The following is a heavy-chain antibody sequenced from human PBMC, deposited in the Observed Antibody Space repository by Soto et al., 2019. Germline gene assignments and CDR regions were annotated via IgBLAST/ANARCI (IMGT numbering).Heavy chain of an antibody. CDR1: GYSFTSYW. Sequence: PGESLKISCKGSGYSFTSYWIGWVRQMPGKGLELMGIIYPGDSDTRYSPSFQGQVTISADKSISTAYLQWSSLKASDTAMYYCLRGGDGYSWEGGDAFDIWGQGTMVTVSS. CDR2: IYPGDSDT. CDR3: LRGGDGYSWEGGDAFDI. D-gene: IGHD5-18*01. V-gene: IGHV5-51*01. J-gene: IGHJ3*02.